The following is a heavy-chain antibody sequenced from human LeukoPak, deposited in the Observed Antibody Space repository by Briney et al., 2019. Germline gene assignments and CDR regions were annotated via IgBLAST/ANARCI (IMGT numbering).Heavy chain of an antibody. V-gene: IGHV4-59*01. Sequence: SETLSLTCTVSGGSISSYYWSWIRQPPGKGLEWIGYIYYSGSTNYNPSLKSRVTISVDTSKNQFSLKLSSVTAADTAVYYCARVILGSGYEYYFDYWGQGTLVTVSS. J-gene: IGHJ4*02. CDR3: ARVILGSGYEYYFDY. CDR2: IYYSGST. CDR1: GGSISSYY. D-gene: IGHD5-12*01.